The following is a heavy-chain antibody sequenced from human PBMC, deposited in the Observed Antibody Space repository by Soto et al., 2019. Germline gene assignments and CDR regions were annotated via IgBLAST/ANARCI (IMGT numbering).Heavy chain of an antibody. V-gene: IGHV2-5*02. J-gene: IGHJ5*02. CDR3: AHGTEKFDP. CDR2: ICWDDDK. Sequence: QITLKVSGPMVVKLKQTLTLICTFSGFLLRRIAVSVGCFREPPGKALEWLALICWDDDKRYSPSLKSRLTITKDTSKKQVVLTMTNMDPVDTATYYCAHGTEKFDPWGQGTLVTVSS. CDR1: GFLLRRIAVS.